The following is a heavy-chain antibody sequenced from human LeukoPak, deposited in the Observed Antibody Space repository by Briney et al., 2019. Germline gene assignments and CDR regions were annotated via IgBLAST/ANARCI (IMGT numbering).Heavy chain of an antibody. D-gene: IGHD6-13*01. CDR3: ARASLTSAAAGAYFDY. CDR1: GGSISSSSYY. Sequence: SSETLSLTCTVSGGSISSSSYYWGWIRQPPGKGLEWIGSIYYSGSTYYNPSLKSRVTISVDTSKNQFSLKLSSVTAADTAVYYCARASLTSAAAGAYFDYWGQGTLVTVSS. V-gene: IGHV4-39*07. CDR2: IYYSGST. J-gene: IGHJ4*02.